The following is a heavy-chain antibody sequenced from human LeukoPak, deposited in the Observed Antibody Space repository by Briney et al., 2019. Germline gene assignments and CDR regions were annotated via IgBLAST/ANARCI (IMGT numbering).Heavy chain of an antibody. D-gene: IGHD6-13*01. CDR3: ARGREQLVPSPIDY. V-gene: IGHV1-69*13. CDR2: IIPIFGTA. J-gene: IGHJ4*02. CDR1: GGTFSSYA. Sequence: GASVKVSCKASGGTFSSYAISWARQAPGQGLEWMGGIIPIFGTANYAQKFQGRVTITADESTSTAYMELSSLRSEDTAVYYCARGREQLVPSPIDYWGQGTLVTVSS.